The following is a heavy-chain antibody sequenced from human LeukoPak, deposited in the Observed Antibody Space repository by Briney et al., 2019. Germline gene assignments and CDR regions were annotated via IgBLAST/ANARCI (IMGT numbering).Heavy chain of an antibody. CDR3: ATRALIAVPGYGYFQH. Sequence: ASVTVSCTASGYTFTSYDINWVRQAPGQGLEWMGWMNPNSGNTGYAQKFQGRVTITRNTSISTAYVELSSLRSEDTAVYYCATRALIAVPGYGYFQHWGQGTLVTVSS. CDR1: GYTFTSYD. V-gene: IGHV1-8*03. CDR2: MNPNSGNT. J-gene: IGHJ1*01. D-gene: IGHD6-13*01.